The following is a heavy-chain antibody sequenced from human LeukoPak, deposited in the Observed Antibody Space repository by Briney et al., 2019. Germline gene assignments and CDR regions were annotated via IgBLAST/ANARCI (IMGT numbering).Heavy chain of an antibody. CDR1: GGSISSYY. CDR3: ARGGGSGTQPHPYYYYGMDV. CDR2: IYYSGST. V-gene: IGHV4-59*01. D-gene: IGHD3-10*01. J-gene: IGHJ6*02. Sequence: PSETLSLTCTVSGGSISSYYWSWIRQPPGKGLEWIGHIYYSGSTNYNPSLKSRVTISVDTSKNQFSLKLSSVTAADTAVYYCARGGGSGTQPHPYYYYGMDVWGQGTTVTVSS.